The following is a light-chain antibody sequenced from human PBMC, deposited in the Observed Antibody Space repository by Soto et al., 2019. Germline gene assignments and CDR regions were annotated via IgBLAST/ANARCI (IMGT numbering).Light chain of an antibody. CDR3: QHYGSSPPIT. V-gene: IGKV3-20*01. J-gene: IGKJ5*01. CDR2: AAS. Sequence: DNVLTQSPGTLSLSPGERATLSCRASQSVSSKYLAWYQQKPGQAPRFLIYAASSRATGIPDRFSGSGSGTDFTLTISRLEPEDFAVYYCQHYGSSPPITFGQGTRLEIK. CDR1: QSVSSKY.